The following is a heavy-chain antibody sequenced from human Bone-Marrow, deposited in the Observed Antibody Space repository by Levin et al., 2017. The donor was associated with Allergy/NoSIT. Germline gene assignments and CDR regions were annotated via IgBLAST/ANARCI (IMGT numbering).Heavy chain of an antibody. CDR2: ISYSGTT. Sequence: SETLSLTCIVSGGSISSNEYYWGWIRQPPGKGLEWIGSISYSGTTYYSPSLKSRVTISVDTSKTQVSLQLSSVTAADTAVYYCSRGGDYVWGSYRYKGDYWGQGTLVSVSS. CDR3: SRGGDYVWGSYRYKGDY. CDR1: GGSISSNEYY. D-gene: IGHD3-16*02. V-gene: IGHV4-39*01. J-gene: IGHJ4*02.